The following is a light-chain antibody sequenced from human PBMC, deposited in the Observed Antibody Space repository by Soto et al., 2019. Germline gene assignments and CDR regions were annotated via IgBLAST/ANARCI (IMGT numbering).Light chain of an antibody. V-gene: IGKV3-20*01. J-gene: IGKJ2*01. CDR1: QSISSSY. Sequence: EIVLTQSPGTLSLSPGERTTLSCRASQSISSSYFAWYQQKPGQAPRLLIYGASRRATGIPDRFSGRESGTDFTLTITTLEPEDAAVYFCQQYASSPYTFGHGTKVEIK. CDR3: QQYASSPYT. CDR2: GAS.